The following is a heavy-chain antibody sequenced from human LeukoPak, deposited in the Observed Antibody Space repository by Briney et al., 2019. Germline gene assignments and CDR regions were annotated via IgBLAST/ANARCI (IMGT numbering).Heavy chain of an antibody. J-gene: IGHJ4*02. D-gene: IGHD6-13*01. CDR2: ISSSSSYI. V-gene: IGHV3-21*01. Sequence: GGSLRLSCAASGFTFSSYSMNWVRQAPGKGLEWVSTISSSSSYIYYADSVKGRFTISRDNAKNSLYLQMNSLRAEDTAAYYCARDEAAAGTISFFFDYWGQGTLVTVSS. CDR1: GFTFSSYS. CDR3: ARDEAAAGTISFFFDY.